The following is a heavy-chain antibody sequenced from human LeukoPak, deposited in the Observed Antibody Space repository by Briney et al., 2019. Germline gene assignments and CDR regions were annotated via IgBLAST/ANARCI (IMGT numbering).Heavy chain of an antibody. CDR3: MRDSSGPFDAFDI. CDR2: IKSKTDGGTT. V-gene: IGHV3-15*01. J-gene: IGHJ3*02. CDR1: GFTFSNAW. D-gene: IGHD3-22*01. Sequence: GGSLRLSCAASGFTFSNAWMSWVRQAPGKGLEWVGRIKSKTDGGTTDYAAPVKGRFTISRDDSKNTLYLQMNSLKTEDTAVYYCMRDSSGPFDAFDIWGQGTMVTVSS.